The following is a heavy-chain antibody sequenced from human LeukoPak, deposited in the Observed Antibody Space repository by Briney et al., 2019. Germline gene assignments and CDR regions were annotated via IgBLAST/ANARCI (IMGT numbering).Heavy chain of an antibody. CDR3: ARGSDYYDSSGYLFRADAFDI. V-gene: IGHV3-21*01. CDR1: GFTFSSYS. D-gene: IGHD3-22*01. Sequence: PGGSLRLSCAASGFTFSSYSMNWVRQAPGKGLEWVSSISSSSSYIYYADSVKGRFTISRDNSKNTLYLQMNSLRAEDTAVYYCARGSDYYDSSGYLFRADAFDIWGQGTMVTVSS. CDR2: ISSSSSYI. J-gene: IGHJ3*02.